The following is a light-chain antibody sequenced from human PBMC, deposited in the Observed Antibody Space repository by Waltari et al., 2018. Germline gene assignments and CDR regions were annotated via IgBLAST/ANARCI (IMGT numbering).Light chain of an antibody. CDR3: GTWDSSLSGAV. Sequence: QSVLTQPPSASAAPGQRVPISCPGGSPNIGTYYVSWYRHFPGTAPKLLIYENTGRPSGIPGRFSGSKSGTSATLDITGLQAGDEADYYCGTWDSSLSGAVFGGGTHLTVL. CDR2: ENT. J-gene: IGLJ7*01. V-gene: IGLV1-51*02. CDR1: SPNIGTYY.